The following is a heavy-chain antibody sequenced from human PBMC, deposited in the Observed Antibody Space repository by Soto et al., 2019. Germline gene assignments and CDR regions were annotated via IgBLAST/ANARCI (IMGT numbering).Heavy chain of an antibody. J-gene: IGHJ6*02. CDR1: GGTFSSYA. V-gene: IGHV1-69*06. CDR2: IIPIFGTA. D-gene: IGHD3-10*01. CDR3: ARLPGAPGQDYYYGMDV. Sequence: QVQLVQSGAEAKKPGSSVKVSCKASGGTFSSYAIRWVRQAPGQGLEWMGGIIPIFGTANYAQKFHGRVTITADKAASTAYMELSSLRSEDTAVYYCARLPGAPGQDYYYGMDVWGQGTTVTVSS.